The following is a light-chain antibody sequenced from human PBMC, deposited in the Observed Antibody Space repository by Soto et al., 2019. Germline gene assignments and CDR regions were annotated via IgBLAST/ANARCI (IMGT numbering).Light chain of an antibody. CDR1: SSDIGGYNY. V-gene: IGLV2-14*01. Sequence: QSALTQPASVSGSNGQSIAISCTGTSSDIGGYNYVSWYQQHPGKAPKLMIYDVSNRPSGVSNRFSGSKSGNTASLTISGLQAEDEADYYCISYTSSSTLGVFGGGTQLTVL. CDR3: ISYTSSSTLGV. CDR2: DVS. J-gene: IGLJ3*02.